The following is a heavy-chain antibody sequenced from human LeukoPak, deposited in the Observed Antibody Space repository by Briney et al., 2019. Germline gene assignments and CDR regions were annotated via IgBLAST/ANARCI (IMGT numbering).Heavy chain of an antibody. CDR1: GFSFSSYP. CDR3: AKDPLSGGLDV. D-gene: IGHD3-10*01. Sequence: GRSLRLSCAASGFSFSSYPMSWVRQAPGKGLEWVSNIDHSGDNTYYAVSVKGRFTISRDNSKNTLILQMKSLRVEDTALYYCAKDPLSGGLDVWGQGTSVTVSS. CDR2: IDHSGDNT. V-gene: IGHV3-23*01. J-gene: IGHJ6*02.